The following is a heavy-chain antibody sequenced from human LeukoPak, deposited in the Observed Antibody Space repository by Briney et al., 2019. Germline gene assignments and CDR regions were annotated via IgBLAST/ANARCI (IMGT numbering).Heavy chain of an antibody. D-gene: IGHD3-10*01. J-gene: IGHJ4*02. CDR3: ARDMSYYGSGSFNY. CDR1: GFTFSSYA. CDR2: ISYDASNK. Sequence: GGSLRLSCAASGFTFSSYAMHWVRQAPGKGLEWVAVISYDASNKYYADSVKGRFTISRDNSKNTLYLQMNSLRAEDTAVYYCARDMSYYGSGSFNYWGQGTLVTVSS. V-gene: IGHV3-30*04.